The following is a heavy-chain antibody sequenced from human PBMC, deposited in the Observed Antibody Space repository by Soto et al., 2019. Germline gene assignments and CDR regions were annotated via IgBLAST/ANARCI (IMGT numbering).Heavy chain of an antibody. Sequence: QVQLQQWGAGLLKPSETLSLTCAVYGGSFSGYYWSWIRQPPGKGLEWIGEINHSGSTNYNPSLKGRVTISVDTSKNQFSLKLSSVTAADTAVYYCARGRGMLIVVVPAAPRWFDPWGQGTLVTVSS. J-gene: IGHJ5*02. CDR2: INHSGST. V-gene: IGHV4-34*01. D-gene: IGHD2-2*01. CDR1: GGSFSGYY. CDR3: ARGRGMLIVVVPAAPRWFDP.